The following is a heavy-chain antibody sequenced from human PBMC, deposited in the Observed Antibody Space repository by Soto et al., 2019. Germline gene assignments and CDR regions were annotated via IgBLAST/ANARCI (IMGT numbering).Heavy chain of an antibody. CDR1: GFTFSSAW. CDR2: IKSKIDGGTA. D-gene: IGHD2-15*01. J-gene: IGHJ6*02. V-gene: IGHV3-15*01. Sequence: GGSLRLSCTGAGFTFSSAWMSWVRQAPGKGLEWVGRIKSKIDGGTADYAAPVKGRFTISRDASKDTLFLQINSLKTEDTTLYYGTDGEGYCSATGFYFTYNYYALDGWGQGTTVTVSS. CDR3: TDGEGYCSATGFYFTYNYYALDG.